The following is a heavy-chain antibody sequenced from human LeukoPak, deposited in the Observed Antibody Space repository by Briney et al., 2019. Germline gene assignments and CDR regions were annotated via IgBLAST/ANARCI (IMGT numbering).Heavy chain of an antibody. D-gene: IGHD3-10*01. Sequence: GGSLRLSCAASGFTVSSNYMSWVRQAPGKGLEWVSVVYSGGSTYYADSVKGRFTISRDNSKNTLYLQMNSLRAEDTAVYYCAKDLYYYGSGSAVDYWGQGTLVTVSS. V-gene: IGHV3-66*01. CDR2: VYSGGST. J-gene: IGHJ4*02. CDR1: GFTVSSNY. CDR3: AKDLYYYGSGSAVDY.